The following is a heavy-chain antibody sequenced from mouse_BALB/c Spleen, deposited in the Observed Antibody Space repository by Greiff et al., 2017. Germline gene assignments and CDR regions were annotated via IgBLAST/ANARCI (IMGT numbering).Heavy chain of an antibody. V-gene: IGHV1-69*02. CDR2: IYPSDSYT. CDR1: GYTFTSYW. Sequence: QVQLQQPGAELVKPGASVKLSCKASGYTFTSYWMHWVKQRPGQGLEWIGNIYPSDSYTNYNQKFKDKATLTVDKSSSTAYMQLSSPTSEDSAVYYCTRGDYRGTVYFDYWGQGTTLTVSS. J-gene: IGHJ2*01. CDR3: TRGDYRGTVYFDY. D-gene: IGHD2-13*01.